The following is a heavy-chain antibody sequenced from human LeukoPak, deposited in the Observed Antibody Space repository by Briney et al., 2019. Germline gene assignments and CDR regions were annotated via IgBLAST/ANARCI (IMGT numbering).Heavy chain of an antibody. J-gene: IGHJ4*02. D-gene: IGHD6-25*01. CDR3: ARDALYSSVGFSLGY. Sequence: GSSVKVSCKASGGTVTSYAISWVRQAPGQGLEWMGGIIPIFGTANYAQKFQGRVTITADKSTSTAYMELSSLRSEDTAVYYCARDALYSSVGFSLGYWGQGTLVTVSS. V-gene: IGHV1-69*06. CDR2: IIPIFGTA. CDR1: GGTVTSYA.